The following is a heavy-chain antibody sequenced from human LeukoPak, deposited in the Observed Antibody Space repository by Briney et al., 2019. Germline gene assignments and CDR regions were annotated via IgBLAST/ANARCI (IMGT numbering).Heavy chain of an antibody. Sequence: PGGSLRLSCAASGFTFSDYYMSWIRQAPGKGLEWVSAISGSGGNTYYADSVKGRFTISRDNSKSTLYLQMNSLGAEDTAVYYCAKGLTLGYCSSTSCSEYFHHWGQGTLVTVSS. CDR2: ISGSGGNT. CDR1: GFTFSDYY. J-gene: IGHJ1*01. V-gene: IGHV3-23*01. D-gene: IGHD2-2*01. CDR3: AKGLTLGYCSSTSCSEYFHH.